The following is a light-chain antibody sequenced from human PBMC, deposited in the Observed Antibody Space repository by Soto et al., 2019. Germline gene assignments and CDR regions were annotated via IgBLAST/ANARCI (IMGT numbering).Light chain of an antibody. Sequence: DIVMTQSPLSLPVTPGEPASISCRSSQSLLHSNGYNYLDWYLQKTGQSPQLLIYLGSNRASGVPDRFSGSGSGIDFTLKISRVEAEDVGVYYGMQALQTPPWTFGQGTKVEIK. CDR1: QSLLHSNGYNY. J-gene: IGKJ1*01. CDR3: MQALQTPPWT. V-gene: IGKV2-28*01. CDR2: LGS.